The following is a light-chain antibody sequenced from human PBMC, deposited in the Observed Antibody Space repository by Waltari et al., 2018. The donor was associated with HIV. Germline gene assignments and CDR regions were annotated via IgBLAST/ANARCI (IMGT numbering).Light chain of an antibody. CDR3: QQLDSYPRT. CDR1: QNIRAY. CDR2: SAS. J-gene: IGKJ1*01. V-gene: IGKV1-9*01. Sequence: DIQLTQSPSFLSASVGDRVTITCRANQNIRAYFAWYQQKPGKAPTLLIYSASTVQRGVPSRFSGSGAGAEFTLTISSLQPEDFATYYCQQLDSYPRTFGHGTKVEI.